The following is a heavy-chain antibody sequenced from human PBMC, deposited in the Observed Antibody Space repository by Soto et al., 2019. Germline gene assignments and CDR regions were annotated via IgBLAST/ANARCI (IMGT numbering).Heavy chain of an antibody. Sequence: ASVKVSCKASGYTFSRYDVNWVRQATGKGLEWMGWMNPDSGNTGYAQKFQGRVTMTRNTSITTVYMHLSSLTSEDTAVYYCARGYVPAKAQKQGGYSDLWGRGTLVTLSS. CDR3: ARGYVPAKAQKQGGYSDL. D-gene: IGHD2-2*01. V-gene: IGHV1-8*01. J-gene: IGHJ2*01. CDR2: MNPDSGNT. CDR1: GYTFSRYD.